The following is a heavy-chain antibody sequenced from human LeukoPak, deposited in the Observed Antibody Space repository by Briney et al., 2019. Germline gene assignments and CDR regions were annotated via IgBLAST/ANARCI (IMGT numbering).Heavy chain of an antibody. J-gene: IGHJ4*02. V-gene: IGHV3-23*01. CDR2: ISGSGGST. CDR1: GFTFSSYG. Sequence: GGSLRLSCAASGFTFSSYGMHWVRQAPGKGLEWVSAISGSGGSTYYADSVKGRFTISRDNSKNTLYLQMNSLRAEDTAVYYCAKDLAGYGDYNQLFNYWGQGTLVTVSS. CDR3: AKDLAGYGDYNQLFNY. D-gene: IGHD4-17*01.